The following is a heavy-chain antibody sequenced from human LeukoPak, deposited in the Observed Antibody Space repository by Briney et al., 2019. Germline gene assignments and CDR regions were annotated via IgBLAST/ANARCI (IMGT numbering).Heavy chain of an antibody. D-gene: IGHD6-19*01. CDR3: ASTPSYSSGWYLYYYYMDV. Sequence: SSETLSLTCTVSGGSISSYYWSWIRQPPGKGLEWIGYIYYSGSTNYNPSLKSRVTISVDTSKNQFSLKLSSVTAADTAVYYCASTPSYSSGWYLYYYYMDVWGKGTTVTVSS. CDR1: GGSISSYY. J-gene: IGHJ6*03. V-gene: IGHV4-59*08. CDR2: IYYSGST.